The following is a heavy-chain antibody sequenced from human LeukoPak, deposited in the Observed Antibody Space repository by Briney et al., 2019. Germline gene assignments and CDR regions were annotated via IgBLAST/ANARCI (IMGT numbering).Heavy chain of an antibody. Sequence: KPSETLSLTCTVSGGSISSYYWSWIRQPAGKGLEWIGRIYTSGSTNYNPSLKSRVTMSVDTSKNQFSLKLSSVTAADTAVYYCARGVGYYYDSSGYTEWVWDYWGQGTLVTVSS. CDR1: GGSISSYY. J-gene: IGHJ4*02. CDR3: ARGVGYYYDSSGYTEWVWDY. CDR2: IYTSGST. D-gene: IGHD3-22*01. V-gene: IGHV4-4*07.